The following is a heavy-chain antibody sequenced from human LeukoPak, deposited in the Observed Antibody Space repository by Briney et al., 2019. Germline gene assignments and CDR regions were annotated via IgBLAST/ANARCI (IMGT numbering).Heavy chain of an antibody. V-gene: IGHV3-23*01. CDR1: GFTFSDFP. D-gene: IGHD1-26*01. Sequence: GRSLRLSCAASGFTFSDFPMIWVRQAPGKGLEWVSSIFPSSDEIHYADSVKGRFTISRDNSRSTLSLQMDSLRAEDTATYYCVWYRHIQVPFEFWGQGTLVTVSS. J-gene: IGHJ4*02. CDR3: VWYRHIQVPFEF. CDR2: IFPSSDEI.